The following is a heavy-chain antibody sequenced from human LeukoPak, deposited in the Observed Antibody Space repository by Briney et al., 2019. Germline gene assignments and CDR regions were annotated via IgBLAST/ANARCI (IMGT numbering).Heavy chain of an antibody. Sequence: GGSLRLSCAASGFTFSNAWMSWVRQAPGKGLEWVGRIKSKTDGWTTDYAAPVKGRFTISRDDSKNTLYLQMNSLKTEDTAVYYCTTVSVVVTAIRGYWGQGTLVTVSS. J-gene: IGHJ4*02. D-gene: IGHD2-21*02. CDR1: GFTFSNAW. V-gene: IGHV3-15*01. CDR2: IKSKTDGWTT. CDR3: TTVSVVVTAIRGY.